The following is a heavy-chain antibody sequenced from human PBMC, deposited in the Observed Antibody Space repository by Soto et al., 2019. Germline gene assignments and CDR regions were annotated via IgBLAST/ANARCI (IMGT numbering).Heavy chain of an antibody. D-gene: IGHD4-17*01. J-gene: IGHJ4*02. CDR3: ARDLLPTDDYGDYGWASGEEADY. Sequence: GGSLRLSCAASGFTFSSYAMTWVRQAPGKGLEWVSGISGSGGRTYFADNVKGRFTISRDNSKNTLYLQMNSLRAEDTAVYYCARDLLPTDDYGDYGWASGEEADYWGQGTLVTVSS. CDR1: GFTFSSYA. V-gene: IGHV3-23*01. CDR2: ISGSGGRT.